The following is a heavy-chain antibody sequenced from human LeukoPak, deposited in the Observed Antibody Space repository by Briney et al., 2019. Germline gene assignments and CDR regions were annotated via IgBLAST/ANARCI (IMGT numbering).Heavy chain of an antibody. Sequence: SETLSLTCAVSGGSISSNNWWSWVRQPPGKGLEWIGDIYHSGSTNYNPSPKSRVTISVDKSKNQLSLKLRSVTAADTAVFYCARDFTIVRGVLDYWGPGALVTVSS. J-gene: IGHJ4*02. V-gene: IGHV4-4*02. CDR3: ARDFTIVRGVLDY. CDR1: GGSISSNNW. CDR2: IYHSGST. D-gene: IGHD3-10*01.